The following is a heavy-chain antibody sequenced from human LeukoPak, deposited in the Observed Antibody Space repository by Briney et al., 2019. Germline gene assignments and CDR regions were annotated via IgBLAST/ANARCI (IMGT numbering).Heavy chain of an antibody. V-gene: IGHV4-30-4*01. CDR3: VRDGGCRYAPFDS. J-gene: IGHJ4*02. D-gene: IGHD5-18*01. Sequence: SQTLSLTCTVSGGSISSGDYYWTWIRQPPEKGLEWIGSIYYSGSTSYNPSLKSRVTISVDTSKNQFSLKLSSVTAADTALYYCVRDGGCRYAPFDSWGPGTLVTVSS. CDR2: IYYSGST. CDR1: GGSISSGDYY.